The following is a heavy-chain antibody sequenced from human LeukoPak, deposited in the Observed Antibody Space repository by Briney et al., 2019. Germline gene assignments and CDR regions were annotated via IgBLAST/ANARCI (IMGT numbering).Heavy chain of an antibody. CDR2: ITSSSRYI. V-gene: IGHV3-21*01. CDR3: ARREIAAAALDP. D-gene: IGHD6-13*01. J-gene: IGHJ5*02. CDR1: GFTFSSYS. Sequence: PGGSLRLSCAASGFTFSSYSMNWVRQAPGKGLEWVSSITSSSRYIYYADSVKGRFTISRDNAKNLLYLQMNYLRAEDTAVYYCARREIAAAALDPWGQGTLVTVSS.